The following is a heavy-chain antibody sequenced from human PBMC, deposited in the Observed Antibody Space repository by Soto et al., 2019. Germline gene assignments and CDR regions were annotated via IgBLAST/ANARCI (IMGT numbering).Heavy chain of an antibody. V-gene: IGHV3-15*01. CDR2: IKSKTDGGTT. D-gene: IGHD3-3*01. J-gene: IGHJ5*02. CDR3: AKVSYDFWSGSNWFDP. Sequence: GGSLRLSCAASEFTFTYAWMSWVRQAPGKGLEWVGRIKSKTDGGTTDYAAPVKGRFTISRDESQNTLYLQMNSLRAEDTAVYYCAKVSYDFWSGSNWFDPWGQGTLVTVSS. CDR1: EFTFTYAW.